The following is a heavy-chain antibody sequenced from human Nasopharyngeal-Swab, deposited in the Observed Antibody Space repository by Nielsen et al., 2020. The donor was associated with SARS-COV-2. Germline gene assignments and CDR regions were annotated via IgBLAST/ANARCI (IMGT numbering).Heavy chain of an antibody. J-gene: IGHJ5*02. V-gene: IGHV3-23*01. Sequence: GGSLRLSCAASGFTFSSYAMSWVRQAPGKGLEWVSAISGSGGSTYYADSVKGRFTISRDNSKNTLYLQMNSLRAEDTAVYYCAKDPRSYGSGSYCNWFDLWGQGTLVTVSS. CDR1: GFTFSSYA. CDR3: AKDPRSYGSGSYCNWFDL. D-gene: IGHD3-10*01. CDR2: ISGSGGST.